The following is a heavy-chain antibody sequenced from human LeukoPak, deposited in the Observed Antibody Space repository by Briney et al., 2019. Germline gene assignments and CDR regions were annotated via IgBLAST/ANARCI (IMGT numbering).Heavy chain of an antibody. CDR3: ARGRRGKCRGGSCYRHYYYYGMDV. Sequence: KPSETLSLTCAVYGGSFSGYYWSWIRQPPGKGLEWVGEINHSGSTNYNPSLKSRVTISVDTSKNQFSLKLSSVTAADTAVYYCARGRRGKCRGGSCYRHYYYYGMDVWGQGTTVTVSS. CDR2: INHSGST. V-gene: IGHV4-34*01. J-gene: IGHJ6*02. D-gene: IGHD2-15*01. CDR1: GGSFSGYY.